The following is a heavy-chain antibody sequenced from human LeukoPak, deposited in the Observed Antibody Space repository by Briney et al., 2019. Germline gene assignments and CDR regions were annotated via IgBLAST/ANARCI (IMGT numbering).Heavy chain of an antibody. D-gene: IGHD3-22*01. CDR3: ASHYDSSGQFDY. CDR2: ISSSSSYI. CDR1: GFTFSSYS. J-gene: IGHJ4*02. Sequence: GGSLRLSCAASGFTFSSYSMNWVRQTPGKGLEWVSSISSSSSYIYYADSVKGRFTISRDNAKNSLYLQMNSLRAEDTAVYYCASHYDSSGQFDYWGQGTLVTVSS. V-gene: IGHV3-21*01.